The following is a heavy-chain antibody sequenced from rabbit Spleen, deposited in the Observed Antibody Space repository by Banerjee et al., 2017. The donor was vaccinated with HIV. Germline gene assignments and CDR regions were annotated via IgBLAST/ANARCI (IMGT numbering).Heavy chain of an antibody. CDR2: IDTGSSGFT. CDR3: ARDSGSSFSSYGMDL. V-gene: IGHV1S45*01. J-gene: IGHJ6*01. Sequence: EQLEESGGGLVKPEGSLTLTCKASGVSFSFNSYMCWVRQAPGKGLEWIACIDTGSSGFTYFASWAKGRFTISKTSSTTVTLQMTSLTAADTATYFCARDSGSSFSSYGMDLWGPGTLVTV. CDR1: GVSFSFNSY. D-gene: IGHD8-1*01.